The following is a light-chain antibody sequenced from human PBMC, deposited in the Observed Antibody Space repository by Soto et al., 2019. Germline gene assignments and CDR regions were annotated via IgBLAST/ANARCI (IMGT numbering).Light chain of an antibody. CDR1: QSVSSTY. V-gene: IGKV3-11*01. CDR3: QQRSNWPPIT. J-gene: IGKJ5*01. CDR2: DAS. Sequence: EIVLTQSPGTLSLSAGERATLSCRAXQSVSSTYLAWYQQKPGQAPRLLLYDASNRATGIPARFSGSGSGTDFTLTISSLEPEDFAVYYCQQRSNWPPITFGQGTRLEIK.